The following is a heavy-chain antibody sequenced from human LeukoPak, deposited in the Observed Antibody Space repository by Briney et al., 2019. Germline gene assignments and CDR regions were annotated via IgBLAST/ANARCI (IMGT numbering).Heavy chain of an antibody. Sequence: SETLSLTCTVSGGSISSYYWSWIRQPPGERLEWIGYIYYSGSTNYNPSLKSRVTISVDTSKNQFSLELSSVTAADTAEYYCARIIDTRLYYYMDVWGKGTTVTVSS. CDR3: ARIIDTRLYYYMDV. CDR1: GGSISSYY. V-gene: IGHV4-59*01. CDR2: IYYSGST. D-gene: IGHD3-16*02. J-gene: IGHJ6*03.